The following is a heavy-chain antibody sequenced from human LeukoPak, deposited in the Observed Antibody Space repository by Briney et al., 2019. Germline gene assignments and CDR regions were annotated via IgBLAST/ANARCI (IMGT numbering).Heavy chain of an antibody. Sequence: SETLSLTCTVSRVSVSSSTYYYSWVRRPPGKGLEWIASIYYTGSTYSNPSLKSRVTISLDMSKNEFFLTMTSVTAADTAVYFCTAEKNGSPHYWGQGTQVTVSS. CDR1: RVSVSSSTYY. CDR3: TAEKNGSPHY. J-gene: IGHJ4*02. D-gene: IGHD2-8*01. CDR2: IYYTGST. V-gene: IGHV4-39*07.